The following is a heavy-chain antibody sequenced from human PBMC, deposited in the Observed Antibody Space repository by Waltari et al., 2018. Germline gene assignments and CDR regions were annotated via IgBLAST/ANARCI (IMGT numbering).Heavy chain of an antibody. CDR3: ARMGGGVYYYYGMDV. V-gene: IGHV4-34*01. Sequence: QVQLQQCGAGRLKPSETLSLTCAVYGGSFSGYYWSWIRAPPGKGLEWSGEIKHSGSTNYNPSLKRRVTISVDTSKNQFSLKLSSVTAADTAVYYCARMGGGVYYYYGMDVWGQGTTVTVSS. J-gene: IGHJ6*02. CDR2: IKHSGST. D-gene: IGHD2-8*01. CDR1: GGSFSGYY.